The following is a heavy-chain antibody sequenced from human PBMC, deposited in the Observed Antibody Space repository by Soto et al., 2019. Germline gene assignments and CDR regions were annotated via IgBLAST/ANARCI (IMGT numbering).Heavy chain of an antibody. V-gene: IGHV3-15*01. CDR1: GFTFSNAW. J-gene: IGHJ6*02. D-gene: IGHD4-4*01. CDR3: TTDYSNYYYYGMDV. CDR2: IKSKTDGGTT. Sequence: NPGGSLRLSCAASGFTFSNAWMSWVRQAPGKGLEWVGRIKSKTDGGTTDYAAPVKGRFTISRDDSKNTLYLQMNSLKTEDTAVYYCTTDYSNYYYYGMDVWGQGTTVTVSS.